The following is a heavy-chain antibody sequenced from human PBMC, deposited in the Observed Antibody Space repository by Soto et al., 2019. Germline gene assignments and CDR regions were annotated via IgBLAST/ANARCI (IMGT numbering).Heavy chain of an antibody. J-gene: IGHJ4*02. CDR2: IKQDGSEK. CDR1: GFTFSNYW. CDR3: ARDWLHDF. Sequence: EVQLVESGGGLVQPGGSLRLSCAASGFTFSNYWMSWVRQAPGKGLEWVANIKQDGSEKYYVDPVKGRFTISRDNAKNSVYLQMNSLRVEDTAVYYCARDWLHDFWGQGTLVTVSS. V-gene: IGHV3-7*01. D-gene: IGHD3-3*01.